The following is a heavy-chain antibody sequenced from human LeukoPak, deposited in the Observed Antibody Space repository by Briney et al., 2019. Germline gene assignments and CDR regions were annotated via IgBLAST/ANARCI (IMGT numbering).Heavy chain of an antibody. Sequence: ASVKVSFKASGYTFTSYGISWVRQAPGQGLEWMGWISVYNGNTNYAQRLQGRVTMTTDTSTSTAYMELRSLRSDDTAVYYCARGGGQNNDYGDYYYYYGMGVWGQGTTVTVSS. CDR3: ARGGGQNNDYGDYYYYYGMGV. V-gene: IGHV1-18*01. CDR2: ISVYNGNT. D-gene: IGHD4-17*01. CDR1: GYTFTSYG. J-gene: IGHJ6*02.